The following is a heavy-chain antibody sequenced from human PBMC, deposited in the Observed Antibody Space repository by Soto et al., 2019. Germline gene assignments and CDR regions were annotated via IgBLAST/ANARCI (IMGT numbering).Heavy chain of an antibody. D-gene: IGHD3-9*01. J-gene: IGHJ6*02. CDR3: ARDSSLRYFDWTDYYYYGMDV. V-gene: IGHV1-69*13. CDR1: RGTFSSYA. Sequence: GASVKVSCKASRGTFSSYAISWVRQAPGQGLEWMGGIIPIFGTANYAQKFQGRVTITADESTSTAYMELSSLRSEDTAVYYCARDSSLRYFDWTDYYYYGMDVWGQGTTVTVSS. CDR2: IIPIFGTA.